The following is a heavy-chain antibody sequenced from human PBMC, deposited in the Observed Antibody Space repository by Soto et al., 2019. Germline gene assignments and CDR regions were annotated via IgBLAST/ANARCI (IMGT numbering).Heavy chain of an antibody. Sequence: GTSVKVSCKASGYTFTSYGISWVRQAPGQGLEWMGWISAYNGNTNYAQSLQGRVTMTTETYTSTAYMEVRSLRSDDSAVYYCARDGSNGGYFDYWGQGTLVTVS. CDR1: GYTFTSYG. V-gene: IGHV1-18*01. CDR2: ISAYNGNT. D-gene: IGHD2-8*01. J-gene: IGHJ4*02. CDR3: ARDGSNGGYFDY.